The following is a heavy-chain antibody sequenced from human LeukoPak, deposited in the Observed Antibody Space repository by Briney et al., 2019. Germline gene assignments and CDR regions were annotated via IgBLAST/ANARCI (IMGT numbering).Heavy chain of an antibody. CDR2: INHSGST. D-gene: IGHD2-2*01. CDR3: ARGIVVVPAAMGDWFDP. V-gene: IGHV4-34*01. CDR1: GGSFSGYY. J-gene: IGHJ5*02. Sequence: SETLSLTCAVYGGSFSGYYWSWIRQPPGKGLEWIGGINHSGSTNYNPSLKSRVTISVDTSKNQFSLKLSSVTAADTAVYYCARGIVVVPAAMGDWFDPWGQGTLVTVSS.